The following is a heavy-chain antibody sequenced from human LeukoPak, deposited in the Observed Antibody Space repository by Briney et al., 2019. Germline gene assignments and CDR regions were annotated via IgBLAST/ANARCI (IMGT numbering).Heavy chain of an antibody. Sequence: SQTLPLTCAISGDSVSSNSAAWNWIRQSPSRGLEWLGRTYYRSKWYNDYAVSVKSRITINPDTSKNQFSLQLNSVTPEDTAVYYCARGSIAAADWDYYYGMDVWGQGTTVTVSS. J-gene: IGHJ6*02. V-gene: IGHV6-1*01. CDR2: TYYRSKWYN. CDR1: GDSVSSNSAA. D-gene: IGHD6-13*01. CDR3: ARGSIAAADWDYYYGMDV.